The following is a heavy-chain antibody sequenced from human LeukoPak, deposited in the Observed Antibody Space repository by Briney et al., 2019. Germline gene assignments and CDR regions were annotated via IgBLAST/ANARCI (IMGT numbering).Heavy chain of an antibody. CDR1: GGSFSGYY. D-gene: IGHD1-26*01. CDR2: IYYSGNT. V-gene: IGHV4-59*01. J-gene: IGHJ5*02. CDR3: ARGIIVGATWGENDNWFDP. Sequence: SETLSLTCVVYGGSFSGYYWSWIRQPAGKGLEWIGYIYYSGNTNYNPSLKSRVTISVDTSKNKFSLKLSSVTAADTAVYYCARGIIVGATWGENDNWFDPWGQGTLVTVSS.